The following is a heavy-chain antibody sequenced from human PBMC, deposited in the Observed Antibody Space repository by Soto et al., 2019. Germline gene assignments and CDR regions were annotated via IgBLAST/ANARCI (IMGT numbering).Heavy chain of an antibody. V-gene: IGHV1-69*01. CDR3: ERIGRRWLQLRADAFDI. CDR1: GGTFSSYA. J-gene: IGHJ3*02. D-gene: IGHD5-12*01. Sequence: QVQLVQSGAEVKKPGSSVKVSCKASGGTFSSYAISWVRQAPGQGLEWMGGIIPIFGTANYAQKFQGRVTITADESTSTAYMEGSSLRSEDTAVYYCERIGRRWLQLRADAFDIWGQGTMVTVSS. CDR2: IIPIFGTA.